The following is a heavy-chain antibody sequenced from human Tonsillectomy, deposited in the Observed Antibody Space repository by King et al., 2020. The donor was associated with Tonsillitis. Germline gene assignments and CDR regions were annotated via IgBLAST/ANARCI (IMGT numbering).Heavy chain of an antibody. CDR2: LDWDDDK. CDR3: ARTLGTYGARDRFDY. Sequence: TLKESGPALVKATQTLTLTCTFSGFSLSTSGMCVSWIRHPPGKALEWLARLDWDDDKFYSTSLKTRLTIYKDTSKNQVVLIMTNVDPVDTATYYCARTLGTYGARDRFDYWGQGTLVTVSS. D-gene: IGHD1-1*01. V-gene: IGHV2-70*04. J-gene: IGHJ4*02. CDR1: GFSLSTSGMC.